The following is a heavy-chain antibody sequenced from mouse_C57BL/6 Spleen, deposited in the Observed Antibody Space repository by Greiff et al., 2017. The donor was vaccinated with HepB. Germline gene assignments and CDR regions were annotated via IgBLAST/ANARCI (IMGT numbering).Heavy chain of an antibody. D-gene: IGHD1-1*01. J-gene: IGHJ1*03. CDR3: ARRGTVYLYFDV. Sequence: QVQLQQPGAELVRPGSSVKLSCKASGYTFTSYWMDWVKQRPGQGLEWIGNIYTSDSETHYNQTFKDKATLTIDKSSTTAYMQISSLTSEDAAVYDCARRGTVYLYFDVWGTGTTVTVSS. CDR1: GYTFTSYW. CDR2: IYTSDSET. V-gene: IGHV1-61*01.